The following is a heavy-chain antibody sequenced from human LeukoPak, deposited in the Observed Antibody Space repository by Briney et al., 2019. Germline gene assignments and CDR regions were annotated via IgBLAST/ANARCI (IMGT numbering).Heavy chain of an antibody. CDR1: GGSFSGYY. V-gene: IGHV4-34*01. CDR3: ARSSRYCSSTSCYFGGRYYYYYYMDV. D-gene: IGHD2-2*01. Sequence: SETLSLTCAVYGGSFSGYYWSWIRQPPGKGLEWIREINHSGSTNYNPSLKSRVTISVDTSKNQFSLKLSSVTAADTAVYYCARSSRYCSSTSCYFGGRYYYYYYMDVWGKGTTVTVSS. CDR2: INHSGST. J-gene: IGHJ6*03.